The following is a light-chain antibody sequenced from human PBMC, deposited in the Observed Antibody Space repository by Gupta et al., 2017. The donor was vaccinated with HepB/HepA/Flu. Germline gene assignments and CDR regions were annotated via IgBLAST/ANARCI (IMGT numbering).Light chain of an antibody. V-gene: IGKV1-5*03. Sequence: DIQMTQSPSTLSASVGDRVTITCRASLTIDTWMAWYQQKPGKAPRLIIYKASILQGGVPSRFSGSGSGTEFILTISSLQPDDFATYYCQQYKTYPLTFGGGTVVETK. CDR2: KAS. CDR1: LTIDTW. CDR3: QQYKTYPLT. J-gene: IGKJ4*01.